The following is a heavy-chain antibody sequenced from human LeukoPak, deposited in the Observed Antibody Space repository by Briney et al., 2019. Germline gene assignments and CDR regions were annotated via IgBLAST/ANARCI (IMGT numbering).Heavy chain of an antibody. CDR1: GGSFSGYY. CDR2: INHSGST. CDR3: ARGPNFYDYVWGSYRYTSFDY. Sequence: SETLSLTCAVYGGSFSGYYWSWIRQPPGKGLEWIGEINHSGSTNYNPSLKSRVAISVDTSKNQFSLKLSSVTAADTAVYYCARGPNFYDYVWGSYRYTSFDYWGQGTLVTVSS. D-gene: IGHD3-16*02. V-gene: IGHV4-34*01. J-gene: IGHJ4*02.